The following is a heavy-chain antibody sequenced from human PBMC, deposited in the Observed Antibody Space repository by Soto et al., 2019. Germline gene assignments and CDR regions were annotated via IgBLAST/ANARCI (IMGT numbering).Heavy chain of an antibody. Sequence: EVQLEEAGVTMGQPGGSLKLSCAASGFDASVNFMTWVRQAPGKGLEWVTAINNAGTTFYADSVKGRFSISRDDSKNTLYLQMNSLRVEDTAMYYCARENYYYGMDVWGQGTAVTVSS. V-gene: IGHV3-66*01. CDR2: INNAGTT. J-gene: IGHJ6*02. CDR1: GFDASVNF. CDR3: ARENYYYGMDV.